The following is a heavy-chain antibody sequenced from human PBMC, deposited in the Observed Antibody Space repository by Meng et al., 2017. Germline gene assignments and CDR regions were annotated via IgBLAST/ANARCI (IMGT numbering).Heavy chain of an antibody. CDR1: GGSFLCDC. CDR3: ARSRDILASIVRLEYYFDY. CDR2: INHSGST. V-gene: IGHV4-34*01. J-gene: IGHJ4*02. D-gene: IGHD5-12*01. Sequence: QRLLQSLGVVLLTPLGTLCLPGHGYGGSFLCDCWSWLRPPPGKGLEWIGEINHSGSTNYNPSLTSRVSISVDTSKNQFSLKLSSVPSSYTAVYYCARSRDILASIVRLEYYFDYWGQGTLVTVSS.